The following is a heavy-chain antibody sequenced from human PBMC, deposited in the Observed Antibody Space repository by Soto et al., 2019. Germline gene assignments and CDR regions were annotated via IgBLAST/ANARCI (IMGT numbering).Heavy chain of an antibody. CDR3: ARDKDRQQLGGNYDYGIDG. V-gene: IGHV1-69*12. CDR1: GGTFGNSA. D-gene: IGHD3-3*02. Sequence: QVQLVQSGAEVTKPGSSVTVSCKASGGTFGNSAISWVRQAPGQGLEWMGGVSSIFPTPDYAQKIQGRVTITAEESTTTAHMELTSLRSEDTAVYCCARDKDRQQLGGNYDYGIDGWGQGTTVTVSS. CDR2: VSSIFPTP. J-gene: IGHJ6*02.